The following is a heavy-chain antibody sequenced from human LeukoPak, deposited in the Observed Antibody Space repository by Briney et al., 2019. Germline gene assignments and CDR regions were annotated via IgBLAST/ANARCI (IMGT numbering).Heavy chain of an antibody. Sequence: ASVKASCKASGCTFTGYYMHWERQAPGQGLEWMGWINPNSGGTNYAQKFQGRVTMTRDTSISTAYMELSRLRSDDTAVYYCARGRVYAIYYYYGMDVWGQGTTVTVSS. CDR2: INPNSGGT. D-gene: IGHD2-8*01. V-gene: IGHV1-2*02. CDR3: ARGRVYAIYYYYGMDV. J-gene: IGHJ6*02. CDR1: GCTFTGYY.